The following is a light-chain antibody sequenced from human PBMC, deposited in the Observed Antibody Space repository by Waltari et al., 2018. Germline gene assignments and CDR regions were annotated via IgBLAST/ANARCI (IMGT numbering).Light chain of an antibody. Sequence: DIVMTQSPDSLAVSLGERATINCKSSQSVLYSSNNKNYLAWYQQKPGQPPKLLIYLASTRESGVPDRFSGSGSGTDVNLTISSLQAEDVAVYYCQQYYSTPQTFGQGTKVEIK. J-gene: IGKJ1*01. V-gene: IGKV4-1*01. CDR2: LAS. CDR3: QQYYSTPQT. CDR1: QSVLYSSNNKNY.